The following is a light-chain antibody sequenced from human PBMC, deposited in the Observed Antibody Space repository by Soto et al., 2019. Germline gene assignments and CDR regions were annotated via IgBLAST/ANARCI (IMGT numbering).Light chain of an antibody. J-gene: IGKJ5*01. CDR1: QSVSNNY. Sequence: EIVLTQSPGTMSLSPGERATLSCRASQSVSNNYLAWYQQKPGQAPRLLLYGASNRATDIPDRFSGRGSGTDFTRTISRLEPQHFAGYYCQQYGSSPPSSTFGQGTRLEIK. CDR2: GAS. V-gene: IGKV3-20*01. CDR3: QQYGSSPPSST.